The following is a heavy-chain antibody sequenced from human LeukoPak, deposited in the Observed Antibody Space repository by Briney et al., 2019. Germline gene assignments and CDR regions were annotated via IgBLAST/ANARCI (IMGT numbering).Heavy chain of an antibody. CDR3: ARGHGRHYDFWSGYPRRIGYYMDV. D-gene: IGHD3-3*01. Sequence: PSETLSLTCAVYGGSFSGYYWSWIRQPPGKGLEWIGEINHSGSTNYNPSLKSRVTISVDTSKNQFSLKLSSVTAADTAVYYCARGHGRHYDFWSGYPRRIGYYMDVWGKGTTVTVSS. CDR1: GGSFSGYY. J-gene: IGHJ6*03. V-gene: IGHV4-34*01. CDR2: INHSGST.